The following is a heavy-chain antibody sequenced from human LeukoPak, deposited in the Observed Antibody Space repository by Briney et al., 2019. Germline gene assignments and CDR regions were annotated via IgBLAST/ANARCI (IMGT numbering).Heavy chain of an antibody. CDR1: GFTFSNSG. Sequence: GGSLRLSCAASGFTFSNSGMHWVRQAPGKGLEWVAFIRYDGSNKYYANSVEGRFTISRDNSKNTLCLQMNSLRAEDTAMYYCAKDGPDPWGQGTLVTVSS. J-gene: IGHJ5*02. CDR2: IRYDGSNK. CDR3: AKDGPDP. V-gene: IGHV3-30*02.